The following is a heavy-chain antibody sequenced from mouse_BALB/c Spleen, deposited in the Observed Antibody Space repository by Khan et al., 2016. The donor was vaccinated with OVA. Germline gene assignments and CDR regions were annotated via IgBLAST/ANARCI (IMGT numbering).Heavy chain of an antibody. CDR1: GYTFTSYW. CDR2: IDPSDSET. D-gene: IGHD2-2*01. J-gene: IGHJ3*01. V-gene: IGHV1-61*01. CDR3: ARREKYGYDPSWFAY. Sequence: QVQLKQSGAELVRPGASVKLSCKASGYTFTSYWMNWVKQRPGQGLEWIGMIDPSDSETHYNQMFKDKATLTVDKSSSTAYMQFSSLTSEDSAVYYCARREKYGYDPSWFAYWGQGTLVTVSA.